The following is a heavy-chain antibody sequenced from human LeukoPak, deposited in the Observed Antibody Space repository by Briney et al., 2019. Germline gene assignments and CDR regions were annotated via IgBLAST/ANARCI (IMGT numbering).Heavy chain of an antibody. V-gene: IGHV4-59*08. CDR1: GGSITNYY. D-gene: IGHD3-16*01. CDR3: TGAVGAMTDFDY. J-gene: IGHJ4*02. CDR2: IYYNGNT. Sequence: SETLSLTCTVSGGSITNYYWSWIRQPTGKGLEWIGYIYYNGNTYYNPSLKGRLTISVDTSENQFSLQLTSVNATDTAVYCCTGAVGAMTDFDYWGQGILVTVSS.